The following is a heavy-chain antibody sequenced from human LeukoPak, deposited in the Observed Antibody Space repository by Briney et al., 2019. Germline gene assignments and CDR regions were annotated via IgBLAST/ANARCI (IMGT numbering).Heavy chain of an antibody. CDR3: ARYYDSSGYLIDDAFDI. V-gene: IGHV1-2*06. CDR2: INPNSGGT. J-gene: IGHJ3*02. Sequence: ASVKVSCKASGYTFTGYYMHWVRQAPGQGLEWMGRINPNSGGTNYAQKFQGRVTMTRDTSISTPYMELSRLRSDDTAVYYCARYYDSSGYLIDDAFDIWGQGTMVTVSS. D-gene: IGHD3-22*01. CDR1: GYTFTGYY.